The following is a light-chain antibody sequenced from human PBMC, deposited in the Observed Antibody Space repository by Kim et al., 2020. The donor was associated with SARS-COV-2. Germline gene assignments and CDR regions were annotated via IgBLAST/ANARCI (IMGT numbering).Light chain of an antibody. CDR2: EAS. Sequence: ASVGDRVTITCRASQNISIWLAWYQQKPGKAPNLLIHEASTLERGVPPRFGGSGSGTEFTLTISSLQPDDAATYYCQQYEGDPLTFGGGTKVDIK. V-gene: IGKV1-5*03. CDR1: QNISIW. CDR3: QQYEGDPLT. J-gene: IGKJ4*01.